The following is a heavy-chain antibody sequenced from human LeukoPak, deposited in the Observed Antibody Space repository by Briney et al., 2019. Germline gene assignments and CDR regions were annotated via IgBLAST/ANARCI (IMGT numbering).Heavy chain of an antibody. V-gene: IGHV4-30-2*01. CDR3: ARTAAEGFDY. J-gene: IGHJ4*02. Sequence: SQTLSLTCAVSGGSISSGGYSWSWIWQPPGKGLEWIGYIYHSGSTYYNPSLKSRVTISVDRSKNQFSLKLSSVTAADTAVYYCARTAAEGFDYWGQGTLVTVSS. CDR2: IYHSGST. CDR1: GGSISSGGYS. D-gene: IGHD6-13*01.